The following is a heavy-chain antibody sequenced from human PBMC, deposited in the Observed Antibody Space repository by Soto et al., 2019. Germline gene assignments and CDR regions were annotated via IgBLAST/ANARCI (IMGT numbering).Heavy chain of an antibody. J-gene: IGHJ4*02. V-gene: IGHV1-2*02. D-gene: IGHD5-12*01. CDR3: AKTSMRGGYVAYDLDY. CDR1: GYTFTTYY. Sequence: GASVKVSCKASGYTFTTYYIHWVRQAPGQGPEWMGWINPNTGGTHYSQGFQGRVTMTRDTSISTAYMELSSLGSDDTAVYFCAKTSMRGGYVAYDLDYWGQGTLVTVSS. CDR2: INPNTGGT.